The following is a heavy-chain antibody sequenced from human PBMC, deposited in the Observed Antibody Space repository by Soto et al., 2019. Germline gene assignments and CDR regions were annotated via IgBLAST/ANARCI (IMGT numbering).Heavy chain of an antibody. CDR2: IIPIFGTA. Sequence: SVKVSCKASGGTFSSYAISWVRQAPGQGLEWMGGIIPIFGTANYAQKFQGRVTITADESTSTAYMELSSLRSEDTAVYYCARRRGVAATRNYYYYGMDVWGQGTTVTVSS. V-gene: IGHV1-69*13. D-gene: IGHD2-15*01. CDR3: ARRRGVAATRNYYYYGMDV. CDR1: GGTFSSYA. J-gene: IGHJ6*02.